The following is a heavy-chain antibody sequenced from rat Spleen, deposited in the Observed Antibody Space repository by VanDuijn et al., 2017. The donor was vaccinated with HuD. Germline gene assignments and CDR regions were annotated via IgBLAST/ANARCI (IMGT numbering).Heavy chain of an antibody. D-gene: IGHD5-1*01. J-gene: IGHJ1*01. CDR1: GFTFSNYG. V-gene: IGHV5-19*01. CDR2: ISPIGGST. CDR3: ATGSWYFDF. Sequence: EVQLVESGGGLVQPGRSLKLSCAASGFTFSNYGMHWIHQAPTKGLEWVASISPIGGSTYYRDSVKGRFTISRDNAKSTLYLQMDSLRSEDTATYYCATGSWYFDFWGPGTMVTVSS.